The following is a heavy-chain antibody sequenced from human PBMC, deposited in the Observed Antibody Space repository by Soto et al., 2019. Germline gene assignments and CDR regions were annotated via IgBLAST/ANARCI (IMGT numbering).Heavy chain of an antibody. J-gene: IGHJ3*02. D-gene: IGHD3-16*02. CDR1: GFTFSSYA. CDR2: ISGSGGST. CDR3: LGELSLSDAFDI. Sequence: PGGALRLSCAASGFTFSSYAMSWVRQAPGKGLEWVSAISGSGGSTYYADSVKGRFTISRDNSKNTLYLQMNSLRAEDTAVYYCLGELSLSDAFDIWGQGTMVTVSS. V-gene: IGHV3-23*01.